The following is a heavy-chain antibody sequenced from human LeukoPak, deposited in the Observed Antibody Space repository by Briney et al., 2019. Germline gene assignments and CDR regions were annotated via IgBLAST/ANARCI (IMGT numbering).Heavy chain of an antibody. CDR1: GGSFSGYY. CDR3: ARGARDYDFWSGYYTGYYYYMDV. J-gene: IGHJ6*03. D-gene: IGHD3-3*01. Sequence: SETLSLTCAVYGGSFSGYYWSWIRQPPGKGLEWIGEINHSGSTNYNPSLKSRVTISVDTSKNQFSLKLSSVTTADTAVYYCARGARDYDFWSGYYTGYYYYMDVWGKGTTVTVSS. V-gene: IGHV4-34*01. CDR2: INHSGST.